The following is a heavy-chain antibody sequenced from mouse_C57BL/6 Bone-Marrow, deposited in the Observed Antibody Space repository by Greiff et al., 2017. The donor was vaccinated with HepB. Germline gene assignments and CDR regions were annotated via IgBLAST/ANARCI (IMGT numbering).Heavy chain of an antibody. D-gene: IGHD2-1*01. CDR1: GYAFSSYW. CDR3: AREALPYAMDY. Sequence: QVQLQQSGAELVKPGASVKISCKASGYAFSSYWMNWVKQRPGKGLEWIGQIYPGDGDTNYNGKFKGKATLTADKSSSTAYMQLSSLTSEDSAVYYCAREALPYAMDYWGQGTSVTVSS. V-gene: IGHV1-80*01. CDR2: IYPGDGDT. J-gene: IGHJ4*01.